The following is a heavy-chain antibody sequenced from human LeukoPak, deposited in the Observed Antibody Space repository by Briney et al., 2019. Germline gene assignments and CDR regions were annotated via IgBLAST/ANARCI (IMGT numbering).Heavy chain of an antibody. CDR1: GYSFTSYW. J-gene: IGHJ6*03. V-gene: IGHV5-51*01. CDR2: YPGDSDT. Sequence: GESLKISCKGSGYSFTSYWIGWVRQMPGKGLEWMGIYPGDSDTRYSPSFQGQVTISADKSISTAYLQWSSLKASDTAMYYCARLTFVEYSSSPATPGTDLYYYYYMDVWGKGTTVTVSS. D-gene: IGHD6-6*01. CDR3: ARLTFVEYSSSPATPGTDLYYYYYMDV.